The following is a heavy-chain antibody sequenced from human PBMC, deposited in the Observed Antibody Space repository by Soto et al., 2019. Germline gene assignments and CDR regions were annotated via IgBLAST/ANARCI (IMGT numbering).Heavy chain of an antibody. Sequence: GGSLRLSCAASGFTFSSYAMSWVRQAPGKGLEWVSAISDSGGSTYYAYSVKGRFTISRDKSKNTLYLQMNSLRAEDTAVYYCASRYGYDYHYYYGMDVWGQGTTVTV. D-gene: IGHD5-12*01. J-gene: IGHJ6*02. CDR1: GFTFSSYA. CDR3: ASRYGYDYHYYYGMDV. V-gene: IGHV3-23*01. CDR2: ISDSGGST.